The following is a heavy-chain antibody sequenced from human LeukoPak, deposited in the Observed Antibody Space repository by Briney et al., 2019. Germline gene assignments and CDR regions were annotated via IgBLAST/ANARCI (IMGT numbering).Heavy chain of an antibody. CDR1: GFTFRSHG. Sequence: GGSLRLSCAASGFTFRSHGMNWVRQAPGKGLEWVSGISPSGEITYYSDSVKGRFTISKDNSKNTLYLQMNSLRAEDTAVYYCAGYYDTSGSHAFDIWGQGTMVTVSS. J-gene: IGHJ3*02. CDR2: ISPSGEIT. V-gene: IGHV3-23*01. D-gene: IGHD3-22*01. CDR3: AGYYDTSGSHAFDI.